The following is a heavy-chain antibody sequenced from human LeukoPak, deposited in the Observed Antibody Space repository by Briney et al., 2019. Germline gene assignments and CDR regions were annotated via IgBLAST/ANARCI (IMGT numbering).Heavy chain of an antibody. CDR1: GFTFSSYA. V-gene: IGHV4-34*01. CDR3: ASRRYGSGSHDY. J-gene: IGHJ4*02. CDR2: INHSGST. Sequence: SGGSLRLSCAASGFTFSSYAMSWVRQPPGKGLEWIGEINHSGSTNYNPSLKSRVTISVDTSKNQFSLKLSSVTAADTAVYYCASRRYGSGSHDYWGQGTLVTVFS. D-gene: IGHD3-10*01.